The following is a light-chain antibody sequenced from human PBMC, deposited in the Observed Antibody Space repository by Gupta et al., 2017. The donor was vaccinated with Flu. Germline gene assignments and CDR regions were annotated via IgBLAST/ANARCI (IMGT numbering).Light chain of an antibody. CDR1: QDITKY. CDR2: DAF. J-gene: IGKJ2*01. V-gene: IGKV1-33*01. CDR3: QQDDQYPHT. Sequence: DIQMTQSPSPLSASVGDRVTITCQASQDITKYLNWYQQKPGKAPTLLIYDAFKVETGVPSRFSGSGSGTDFTFTISSLQPEDIATYYCQQDDQYPHTFGQGTKVEIK.